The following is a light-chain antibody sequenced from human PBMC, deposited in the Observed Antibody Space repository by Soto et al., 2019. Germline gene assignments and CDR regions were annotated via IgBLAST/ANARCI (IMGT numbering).Light chain of an antibody. CDR3: CSYAGGPYV. J-gene: IGLJ1*01. Sequence: QSALTQPASVSGSPGQSITISCTGTSSDVGSYNLVSWYRQHPGKAPKLMIYEGSKRPSGVSNRFSGSKSGNTASLTISGLQAEDEADYYCCSYAGGPYVFGTGTKLTVL. V-gene: IGLV2-23*01. CDR1: SSDVGSYNL. CDR2: EGS.